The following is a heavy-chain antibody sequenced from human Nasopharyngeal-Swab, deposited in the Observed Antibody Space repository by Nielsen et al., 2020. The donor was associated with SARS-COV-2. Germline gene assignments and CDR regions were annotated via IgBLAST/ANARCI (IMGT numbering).Heavy chain of an antibody. V-gene: IGHV5-51*01. Sequence: GESLKISCKGSGYSFSSYWIGWVRQMPGKGLEWMGIIYPGDSETRYSPSFQGQVTISADKSINTAYLQWRSLKASDTAMYYCARRNQMAARPFDSWGTGTTVTVSS. D-gene: IGHD6-6*01. J-gene: IGHJ6*04. CDR1: GYSFSSYW. CDR2: IYPGDSET. CDR3: ARRNQMAARPFDS.